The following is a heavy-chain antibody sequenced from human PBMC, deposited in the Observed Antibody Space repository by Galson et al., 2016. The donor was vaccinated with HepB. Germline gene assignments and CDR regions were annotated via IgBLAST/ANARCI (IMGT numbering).Heavy chain of an antibody. V-gene: IGHV4-61*02. J-gene: IGHJ4*02. CDR1: GGSISSGSYY. Sequence: TLSLTCTVSGGSISSGSYYWSWIRQPAGKGLEWIGRIYPTGITYYNPSLQSRVTISLDTPKNQFSLKLTSVTAADTAVYYCASAFGIGYFDSWGQGTLVTVSS. CDR2: IYPTGIT. D-gene: IGHD3-16*01. CDR3: ASAFGIGYFDS.